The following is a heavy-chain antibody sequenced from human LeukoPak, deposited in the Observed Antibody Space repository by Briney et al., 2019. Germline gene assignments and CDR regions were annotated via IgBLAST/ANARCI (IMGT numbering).Heavy chain of an antibody. V-gene: IGHV1-2*02. CDR3: ARANPSYGQHY. Sequence: ASVKVSCKASGYTFTGYYLFWVRQAPGQGLEWMGWINPNSGATKYAQNFQGRVTLTSDTSIRTTYMELSSLRSDDTAVYYCARANPSYGQHYWGQGTLVTVSS. CDR2: INPNSGAT. J-gene: IGHJ4*02. D-gene: IGHD5-18*01. CDR1: GYTFTGYY.